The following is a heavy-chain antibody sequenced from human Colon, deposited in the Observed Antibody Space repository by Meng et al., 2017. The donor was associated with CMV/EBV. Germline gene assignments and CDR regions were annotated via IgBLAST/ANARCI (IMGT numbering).Heavy chain of an antibody. V-gene: IGHV3-21*01. J-gene: IGHJ5*02. CDR3: VREVRRSWFDP. Sequence: GGSLRLSCAVSGLTFATYTMNWVRQAPGKGLEWVSSINSYSNYIGYADSVKGRFTISRDNAKSTQYLQMNNLGAEDTAVYYCVREVRRSWFDPWGQGTLVTVSS. D-gene: IGHD4-11*01. CDR2: INSYSNYI. CDR1: GLTFATYT.